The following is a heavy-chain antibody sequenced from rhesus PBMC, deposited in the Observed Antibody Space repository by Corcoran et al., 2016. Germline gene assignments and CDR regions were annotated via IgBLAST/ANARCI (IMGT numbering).Heavy chain of an antibody. J-gene: IGHJ5-1*01. V-gene: IGHV1-180*01. CDR3: TRDRGGSYNRFDV. D-gene: IGHD3-16*01. CDR2: IAHNNGNK. CDR1: GYTFTSYY. Sequence: QVQLVQSGAEIKQPGASVKLSCKASGYTFTSYYMHWVRQAPGQGLEWIEQIAHNNGNKGYAQKFQGRVTITTDTSTRTGYMERSSLRSEDTAVYYCTRDRGGSYNRFDVWGPGVLVTVSS.